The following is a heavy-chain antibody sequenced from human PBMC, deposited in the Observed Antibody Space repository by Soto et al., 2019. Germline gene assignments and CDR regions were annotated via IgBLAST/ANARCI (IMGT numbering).Heavy chain of an antibody. V-gene: IGHV3-15*01. Sequence: GGSLRLSCAASGFTFSNAWMSWVRQAPGKGLEWVGRIKSKTDGGITDYAAPVKGRFTISRDDSKNTLYLQMNSLKTEDTAVYYCTTEGYDILTGYKYYYGMDFWGQGTTVTVSS. D-gene: IGHD3-9*01. CDR1: GFTFSNAW. CDR2: IKSKTDGGIT. CDR3: TTEGYDILTGYKYYYGMDF. J-gene: IGHJ6*02.